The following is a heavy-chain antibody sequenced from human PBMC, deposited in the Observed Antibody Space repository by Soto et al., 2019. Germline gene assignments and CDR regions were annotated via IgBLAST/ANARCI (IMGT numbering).Heavy chain of an antibody. V-gene: IGHV1-69*13. CDR2: IIPIFGTA. J-gene: IGHJ4*02. CDR1: GYTFTSYG. D-gene: IGHD3-22*01. CDR3: VVNYYDSSGYGNPDY. Sequence: ASVKVSCKASGYTFTSYGISWVRQAPGQGLEWMGGIIPIFGTANYAQKFQGRVTITADESTSTAYMELSSLRSEDTAVYYCVVNYYDSSGYGNPDYWGQGTLVTVSS.